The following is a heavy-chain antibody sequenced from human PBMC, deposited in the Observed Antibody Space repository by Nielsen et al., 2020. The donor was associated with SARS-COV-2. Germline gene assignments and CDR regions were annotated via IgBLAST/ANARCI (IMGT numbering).Heavy chain of an antibody. CDR1: GGSISSGGYY. J-gene: IGHJ4*02. V-gene: IGHV4-31*03. Sequence: SDTLSLTCTVSGGSISSGGYYWSWIRQHPGKGLEWIGYIYYSGSTYYNPSLKSRVTISVDTSKNQFSLKLSSVTAADTAVYYCARGSGSYYPYYFDYWGQGTLVTVSS. CDR3: ARGSGSYYPYYFDY. D-gene: IGHD1-26*01. CDR2: IYYSGST.